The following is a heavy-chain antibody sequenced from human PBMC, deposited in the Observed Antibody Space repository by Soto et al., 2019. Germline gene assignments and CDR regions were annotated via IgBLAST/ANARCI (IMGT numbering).Heavy chain of an antibody. V-gene: IGHV4-61*08. Sequence: SETLSLTCSVPGGSISSGGYYWSWIRQPPGKGLEWMGYVYNSGSTNYNPSLKSRVTISEDTSKSQFSLKVNSMTAADTAVYYCARYRREAVAGYTLDNWGQGILVTVSS. CDR1: GGSISSGGYY. CDR3: ARYRREAVAGYTLDN. J-gene: IGHJ4*02. CDR2: VYNSGST. D-gene: IGHD6-13*01.